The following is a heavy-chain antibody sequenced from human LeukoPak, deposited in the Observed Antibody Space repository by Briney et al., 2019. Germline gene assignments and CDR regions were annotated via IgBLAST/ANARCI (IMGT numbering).Heavy chain of an antibody. Sequence: GGSLRLSCAASGFTFSSYWMHWVRQAPGKGLVWVSRINSDGSSTSYADSVKGRFTISRDNSKNTLYLQMNSLRAEDTAVYYCARDSVVYQLLWYYYYYYMDVWGKGTPVTVSS. V-gene: IGHV3-74*01. CDR2: INSDGSST. CDR3: ARDSVVYQLLWYYYYYYMDV. J-gene: IGHJ6*03. D-gene: IGHD2-2*01. CDR1: GFTFSSYW.